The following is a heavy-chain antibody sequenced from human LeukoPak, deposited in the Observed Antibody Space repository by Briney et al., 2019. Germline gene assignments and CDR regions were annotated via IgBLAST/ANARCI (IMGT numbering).Heavy chain of an antibody. J-gene: IGHJ6*02. CDR1: GYTFTSYG. CDR2: ISAYNGNT. D-gene: IGHD2-15*01. CDR3: VRSGYCSGGSCSYQYYYYYGMDV. V-gene: IGHV1-18*01. Sequence: ASAKVSCKASGYTFTSYGISWVRQAPGQGLEWMGWISAYNGNTNCAQKLQGRVTMTTYTSTSTDYMELRSLRSDDTAVYYCVRSGYCSGGSCSYQYYYYYGMDVWGQGTTVTVSS.